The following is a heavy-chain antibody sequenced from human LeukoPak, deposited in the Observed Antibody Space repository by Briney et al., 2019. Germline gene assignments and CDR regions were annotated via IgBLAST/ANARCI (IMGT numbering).Heavy chain of an antibody. J-gene: IGHJ4*02. CDR3: AKGHDDFRQFDF. CDR2: IIPIFGSG. V-gene: IGHV1-69*01. Sequence: SVKVSCKASGGTFSSYAISWVRQAPGQGLEWMGGIIPIFGSGHSAQKFQGRLTITADESTRTTYMELSSLRSEDTAVYYCAKGHDDFRQFDFWGQGTLVIVSS. CDR1: GGTFSSYA. D-gene: IGHD3-3*01.